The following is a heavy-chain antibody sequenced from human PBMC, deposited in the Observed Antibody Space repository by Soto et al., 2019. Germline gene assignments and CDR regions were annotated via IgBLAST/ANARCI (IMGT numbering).Heavy chain of an antibody. Sequence: QVQLQESCPGLVKPSETLSLTCTVSGGSISTYYWSWIRQPPGRGLEWIGYIFYRGSTDYNPSPQSRVTMSRDTSKNQFSLKLSSVTAADTAVYYCARASSIWGFDYWGQGTLVTVSS. CDR1: GGSISTYY. V-gene: IGHV4-59*01. CDR2: IFYRGST. CDR3: ARASSIWGFDY. D-gene: IGHD3-16*01. J-gene: IGHJ4*02.